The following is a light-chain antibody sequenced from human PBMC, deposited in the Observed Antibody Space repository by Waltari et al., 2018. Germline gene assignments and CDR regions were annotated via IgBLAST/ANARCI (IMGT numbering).Light chain of an antibody. J-gene: IGLJ2*01. CDR3: CYYVRGNGIT. CDR2: VLI. CDR1: TDAVGGFDA. Sequence: QSALTQPASVSGSHGQSITISCPGTTDAVGGFDAVAWSQQYPGEHPSFIIFVLISRFSRVXXVYYAAKSGATATLTLAEIRTEDDAIFDRCYYVRGNGITFGGGTKLTVL. V-gene: IGLV2-23*02.